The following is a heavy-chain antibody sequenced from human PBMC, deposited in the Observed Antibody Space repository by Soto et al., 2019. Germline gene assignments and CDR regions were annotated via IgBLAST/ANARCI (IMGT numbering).Heavy chain of an antibody. J-gene: IGHJ4*02. CDR1: GGSISSYY. Sequence: TLSLTCPVSGGSISSYYWSWIRQPPGKGLEWIGYIYYSGSTNYNPSLKSRVTISVDTSKNQFSLKLSSVTAADTAVYYCARDRYSSGWYPNGGYFDYWGQGTLVTVSS. CDR2: IYYSGST. CDR3: ARDRYSSGWYPNGGYFDY. D-gene: IGHD6-19*01. V-gene: IGHV4-59*01.